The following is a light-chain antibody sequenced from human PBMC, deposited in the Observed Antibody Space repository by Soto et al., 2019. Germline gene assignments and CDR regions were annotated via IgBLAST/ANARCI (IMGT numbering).Light chain of an antibody. J-gene: IGKJ1*01. CDR2: DAS. CDR1: QSISASY. Sequence: EIVLTQSPGTLSLSPGEGATLSCRASQSISASYLTWYQQKPGQAPRLLIYDASNRAIGIPARFSGSGSGTEFTLTISSLQSEDFAVYYCQQYNNWPPSWTFGQGTKVDIK. CDR3: QQYNNWPPSWT. V-gene: IGKV3D-15*01.